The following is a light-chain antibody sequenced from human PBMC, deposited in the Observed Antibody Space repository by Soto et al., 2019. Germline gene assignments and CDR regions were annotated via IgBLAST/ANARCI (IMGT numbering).Light chain of an antibody. CDR3: AAWDDGLNGYV. V-gene: IGLV1-44*01. Sequence: QSVLTQPPSASGTPGQRVTISCSGSTSNIGSNAVNWYHQYPGTAPKLLIYSDDQRPSDVPDRFSASKSGPSASLAISGLHSEDEADYYCAAWDDGLNGYVFGTATTVTVL. J-gene: IGLJ1*01. CDR2: SDD. CDR1: TSNIGSNA.